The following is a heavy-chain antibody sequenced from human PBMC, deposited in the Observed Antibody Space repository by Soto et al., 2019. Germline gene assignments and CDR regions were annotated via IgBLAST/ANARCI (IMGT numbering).Heavy chain of an antibody. CDR2: IYPGDSDT. J-gene: IGHJ6*02. D-gene: IGHD6-13*01. CDR1: GYSFTSYW. V-gene: IGHV5-51*01. Sequence: GESLKISCKGSGYSFTSYWIGWVRQMPGKGLEWMGIIYPGDSDTRYRPSFQGQVTISADKSISTAYLQWSSLKASDTAMYYCARLLQQLVPYYYYGMDVWGQGTTVTVSS. CDR3: ARLLQQLVPYYYYGMDV.